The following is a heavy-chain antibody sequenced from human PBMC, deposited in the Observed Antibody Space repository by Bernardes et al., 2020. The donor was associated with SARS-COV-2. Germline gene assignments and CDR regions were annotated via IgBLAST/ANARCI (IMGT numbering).Heavy chain of an antibody. V-gene: IGHV4-34*01. CDR2: INDSGST. CDR1: GGSFSGYY. J-gene: IGHJ6*02. D-gene: IGHD5-18*01. CDR3: ARAPGGYSYGPIGRFVTRAYGMDV. Sequence: SETLSLTCAVYGGSFSGYYWSWIRQPPGKGLEWIGEINDSGSTNYNPSLKSRVTISVDTSKKQVSLKVSSVTAADTAVYYCARAPGGYSYGPIGRFVTRAYGMDVWGQGTTVTVSS.